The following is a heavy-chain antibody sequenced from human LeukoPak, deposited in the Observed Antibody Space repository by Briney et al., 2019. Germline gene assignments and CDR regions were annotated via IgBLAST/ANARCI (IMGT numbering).Heavy chain of an antibody. CDR3: ARRGVYYYDSSGRANYYFDY. D-gene: IGHD3-22*01. Sequence: ASVKVSCKASGYTFINYGINWVRQAPGQGLGWVGWITPYNGNTNYAQKLQGRVTMTTDTSTSTTYMELRSLRPDDTAMYYCARRGVYYYDSSGRANYYFDYWGQGTLVTVSS. CDR1: GYTFINYG. CDR2: ITPYNGNT. V-gene: IGHV1-18*01. J-gene: IGHJ4*02.